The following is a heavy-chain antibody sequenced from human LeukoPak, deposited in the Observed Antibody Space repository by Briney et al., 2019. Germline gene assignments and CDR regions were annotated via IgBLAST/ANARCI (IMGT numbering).Heavy chain of an antibody. Sequence: SETLSLTCTVSGGSISSGGYYWGWTRQHPGKGLEWIGYIYYSGSTYYNPSLKSRVTISVDTSKNQFSLKLSSVTAADTAVYYCARVGGDSEFDYWGQGTLVTVSS. J-gene: IGHJ4*02. CDR3: ARVGGDSEFDY. CDR1: GGSISSGGYY. CDR2: IYYSGST. V-gene: IGHV4-31*03. D-gene: IGHD2-21*02.